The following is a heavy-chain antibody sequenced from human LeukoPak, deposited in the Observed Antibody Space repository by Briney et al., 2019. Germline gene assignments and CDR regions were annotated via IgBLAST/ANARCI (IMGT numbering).Heavy chain of an antibody. V-gene: IGHV1-46*01. Sequence: GASVKVSCKAFGYTFTSNYMHWVRQAPGQGPEWMGVISPSGGSTTYAQKFQGRVTMTRDMSTSTVYMELSSLRSEDTAVYYCARVDLAVAGILDYWGQGTLVTVSS. CDR1: GYTFTSNY. J-gene: IGHJ4*02. CDR3: ARVDLAVAGILDY. D-gene: IGHD6-19*01. CDR2: ISPSGGST.